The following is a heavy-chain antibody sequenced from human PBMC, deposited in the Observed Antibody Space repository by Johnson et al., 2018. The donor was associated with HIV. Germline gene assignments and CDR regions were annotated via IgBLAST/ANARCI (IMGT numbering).Heavy chain of an antibody. V-gene: IGHV3-11*04. Sequence: VESGGGLVKPGGSLSLSCAASGFTFSDYYMNWIRQAPGKGLESISYISNTGATIYYAGSVKGRFTISRDNSKTTLYLQMNSLRAEDTAVYYCAKAPYGSGIRPGAFDIWGQGTMVTVSS. D-gene: IGHD3-10*01. CDR2: ISNTGATI. J-gene: IGHJ3*02. CDR3: AKAPYGSGIRPGAFDI. CDR1: GFTFSDYY.